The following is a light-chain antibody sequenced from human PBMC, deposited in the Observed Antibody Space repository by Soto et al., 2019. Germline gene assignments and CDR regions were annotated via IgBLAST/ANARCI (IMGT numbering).Light chain of an antibody. CDR3: QETSSGPPFT. CDR1: ESINIY. Sequence: DIQMTQFPPSLSASVGDRGTITCRATESINIYLKWYQQKPGKAPTLLIYGATTLQSGVPSRFSADGSGTNFNLTISSLQPEDFATYYCQETSSGPPFTFGPGTKVDIK. J-gene: IGKJ3*01. V-gene: IGKV1-39*01. CDR2: GAT.